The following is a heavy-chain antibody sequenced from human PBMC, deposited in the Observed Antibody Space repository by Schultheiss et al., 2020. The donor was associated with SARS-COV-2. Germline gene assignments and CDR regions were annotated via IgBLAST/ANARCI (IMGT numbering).Heavy chain of an antibody. CDR2: ISYDGSNK. J-gene: IGHJ4*02. CDR1: GFTFSSYG. V-gene: IGHV3-30*03. D-gene: IGHD3-22*01. CDR3: ASYYDSSGYYANYDY. Sequence: GGSLRLSCAASGFTFSSYGMHWVRQAPGKGLEWVAVISYDGSNKYYADSVKGRFTISRDNSKNTLYLQMNSLRAEDTAVYYCASYYDSSGYYANYDYWGQGTLVTVSS.